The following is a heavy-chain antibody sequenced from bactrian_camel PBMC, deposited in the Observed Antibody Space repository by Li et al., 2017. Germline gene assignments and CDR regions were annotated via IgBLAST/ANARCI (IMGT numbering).Heavy chain of an antibody. CDR1: GDTADYDC. Sequence: HVQLVESGGGSVQAGGSLRLSCTASGDTADYDCMGWWRDSRDSQGRPQMTVAGISSGGSSSYYDDSVKGRFTISQDNGKNTVTLQMNSLKPEDTAMYYCAAVAWYGGSWPTRPSDYNYWGQGTQVTVS. CDR3: AAVAWYGGSWPTRPSDYNY. D-gene: IGHD6*01. V-gene: IGHV3S54*01. CDR2: ISSGGSSS. J-gene: IGHJ4*01.